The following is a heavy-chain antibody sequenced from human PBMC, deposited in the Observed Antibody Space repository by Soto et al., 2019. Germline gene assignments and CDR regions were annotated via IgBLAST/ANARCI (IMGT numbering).Heavy chain of an antibody. CDR1: EFTFGTTD. Sequence: LXLSCATSEFTFGTTDRSWVRQAPGEGLEWVSTIDGSGGITYYADSLKGRFTISRDNSRNTVYLQMNSLRGDDTARYYCVKNSGWFNNWGQGALVTVSS. J-gene: IGHJ4*02. CDR2: IDGSGGIT. CDR3: VKNSGWFNN. V-gene: IGHV3-23*01. D-gene: IGHD6-19*01.